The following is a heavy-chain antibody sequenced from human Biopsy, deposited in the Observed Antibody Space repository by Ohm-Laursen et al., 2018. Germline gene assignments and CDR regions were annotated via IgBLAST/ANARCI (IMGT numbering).Heavy chain of an antibody. V-gene: IGHV4-39*01. CDR1: GGSISSGRNY. J-gene: IGHJ4*02. CDR2: VYHSGTT. D-gene: IGHD5-24*01. CDR3: ARHDGNGPFALDS. Sequence: GTLSLTCTVSGGSISSGRNYWAWIRQPPGKGLEWIGSVYHSGTTYYTPSLKSRVTLSVDTSKKQFSLKLTSATAADTAAYYCARHDGNGPFALDSWGQGTLVTVSS.